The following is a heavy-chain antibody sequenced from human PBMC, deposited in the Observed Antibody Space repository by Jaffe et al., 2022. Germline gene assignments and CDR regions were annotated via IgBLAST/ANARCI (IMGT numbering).Heavy chain of an antibody. CDR2: IYYSGST. D-gene: IGHD6-19*01. J-gene: IGHJ5*02. V-gene: IGHV4-59*01. CDR1: GASISTSY. CDR3: ARWPYSSGWYWFDP. Sequence: QVQLRESGPGLVKPSETLSLTCTVSGASISTSYWTWIRQPPGKGLEWIGYIYYSGSTNYNPSLKGRVTISVDTSKNQFSLKLTSVTAADTGVYYCARWPYSSGWYWFDPWGQGTLVTVSS.